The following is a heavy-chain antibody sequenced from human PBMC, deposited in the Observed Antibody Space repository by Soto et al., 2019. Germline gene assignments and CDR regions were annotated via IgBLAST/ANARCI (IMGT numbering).Heavy chain of an antibody. V-gene: IGHV3-74*01. J-gene: IGHJ4*02. D-gene: IGHD3-10*01. Sequence: PVGSLSLSCETSGFLFSMYWMHWVRQVPGKGPQWVARITDDGSTTYYAASVEGRFTISRDNAKNALYLQMTSLRADDTAVYYCTRGPRPTSIGTGAFWGQETLVTVSS. CDR2: ITDDGSTT. CDR1: GFLFSMYW. CDR3: TRGPRPTSIGTGAF.